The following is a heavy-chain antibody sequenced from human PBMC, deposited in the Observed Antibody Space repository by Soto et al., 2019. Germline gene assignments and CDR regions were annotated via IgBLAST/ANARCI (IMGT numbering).Heavy chain of an antibody. CDR2: IVVGSGNT. D-gene: IGHD3-22*01. V-gene: IGHV1-58*01. J-gene: IGHJ4*02. Sequence: GASVKVSCKTSGFTFTSSAVQWVRQARGQRLEWIGWIVVGSGNTNYAQKFQERVTITRDMSTSTAYMELSSLRSEDTAVYYCAAEGEYYDSSGYYSRVYWGQGTLVTVSS. CDR3: AAEGEYYDSSGYYSRVY. CDR1: GFTFTSSA.